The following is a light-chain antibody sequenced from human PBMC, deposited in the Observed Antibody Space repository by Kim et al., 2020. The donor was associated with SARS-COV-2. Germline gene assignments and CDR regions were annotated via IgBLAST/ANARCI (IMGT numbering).Light chain of an antibody. Sequence: DIQMTQSPSTLSASVGDRVTITCRASQRISSWMAWYQQKPGKAPNLLIYDASNLESGVPSRFSGSGSGTEFTLTISSLQPDDFATYFCLQYHSPSPYTFGQGTKLEIK. J-gene: IGKJ2*01. CDR1: QRISSW. CDR2: DAS. V-gene: IGKV1-5*01. CDR3: LQYHSPSPYT.